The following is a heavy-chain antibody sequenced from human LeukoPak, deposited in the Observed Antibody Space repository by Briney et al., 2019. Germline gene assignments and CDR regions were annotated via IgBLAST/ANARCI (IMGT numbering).Heavy chain of an antibody. D-gene: IGHD4-17*01. V-gene: IGHV3-21*01. Sequence: PGGSLRLSCAASGFTFSSYAMNWVRQAPGKGLEWVSSISSSSSYIYYADSVKGRFTISRDNAKNTLFLQMNSLTAEDTAVYYCATTVTTMSGFDYWGQGTLVTVSS. CDR2: ISSSSSYI. CDR3: ATTVTTMSGFDY. CDR1: GFTFSSYA. J-gene: IGHJ4*02.